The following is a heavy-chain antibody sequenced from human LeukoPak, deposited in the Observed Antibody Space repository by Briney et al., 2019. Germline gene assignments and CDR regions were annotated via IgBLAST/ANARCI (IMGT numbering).Heavy chain of an antibody. CDR2: ISYSGNT. V-gene: IGHV4-59*11. CDR3: ARDSYTGNYFEDTFDI. J-gene: IGHJ3*02. Sequence: SETLSLXCTVSGGSINNHYWSWIRQPPGKGLEWIGHISYSGNTNYNSSLRSRVTISVDTSNNQFSLRLSSVTAADTAVYYCARDSYTGNYFEDTFDIWGQGTMVTVSS. CDR1: GGSINNHY. D-gene: IGHD1-26*01.